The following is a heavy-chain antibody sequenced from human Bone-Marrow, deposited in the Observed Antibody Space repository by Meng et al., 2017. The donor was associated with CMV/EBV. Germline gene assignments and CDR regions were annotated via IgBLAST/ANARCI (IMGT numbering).Heavy chain of an antibody. CDR2: INREGSRK. Sequence: GESLKISCAASGLTFSHHGMHWVRQAPGKGLEWVANINREGSRKYYLDSAEGRFTVSRDNDKNSLYLQLNSLGAEDTAVYYCARDLTPYSSNYYDDLDIWGQGTMVTVSS. CDR3: ARDLTPYSSNYYDDLDI. CDR1: GLTFSHHG. J-gene: IGHJ3*02. D-gene: IGHD6-13*01. V-gene: IGHV3-7*01.